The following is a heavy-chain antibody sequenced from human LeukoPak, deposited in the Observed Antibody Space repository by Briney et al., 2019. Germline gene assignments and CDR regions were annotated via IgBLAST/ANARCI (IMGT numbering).Heavy chain of an antibody. J-gene: IGHJ6*02. D-gene: IGHD4-17*01. CDR1: GGSISSGSYY. Sequence: PSQTLSLTCTVSGGSISSGSYYWSWIRQPAGKGLEWIGRIYTSGSTNYNPSLKSRVTISVDTSKNQFSLKLSSVTAADMAVYYCAREGPLYGLNYYGMTSGAKGPRSPSP. V-gene: IGHV4-61*02. CDR3: AREGPLYGLNYYGMTS. CDR2: IYTSGST.